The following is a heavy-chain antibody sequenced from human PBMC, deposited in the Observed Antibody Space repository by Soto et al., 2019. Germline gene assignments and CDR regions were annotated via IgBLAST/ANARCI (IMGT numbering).Heavy chain of an antibody. CDR1: GFTFISYA. J-gene: IGHJ4*02. CDR3: AKASRYSATRYYFDY. D-gene: IGHD6-13*01. CDR2: ISGSGGST. V-gene: IGHV3-23*01. Sequence: GWSLRLSCAASGFTFISYAMSWVRQAPGKGLEWVSAISGSGGSTYYADSVKGRFTISRDNSKNTLYLQMNSLRAEDTAVYYCAKASRYSATRYYFDYWGQGTLVTVSS.